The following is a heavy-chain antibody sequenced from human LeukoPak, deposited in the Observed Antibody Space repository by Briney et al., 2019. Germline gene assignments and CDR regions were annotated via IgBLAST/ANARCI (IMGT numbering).Heavy chain of an antibody. J-gene: IGHJ4*02. Sequence: SETLSLTCTVSGGSISSYYWSWIRQPPGKGLEWIGYIYYSWSTNYNPSLKSRVTISVDTSKNQFSLKLSSVTAADTAVYYCARGRGGGYDPPFDYWGQGTLVTVSS. CDR2: IYYSWST. CDR3: ARGRGGGYDPPFDY. V-gene: IGHV4-59*12. D-gene: IGHD3-22*01. CDR1: GGSISSYY.